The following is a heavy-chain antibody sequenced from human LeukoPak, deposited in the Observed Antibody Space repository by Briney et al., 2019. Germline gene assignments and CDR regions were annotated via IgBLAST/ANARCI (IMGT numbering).Heavy chain of an antibody. CDR1: GYSISSGYY. CDR3: ARAVLGDGYNGDYFDY. Sequence: SETLSLTCTVSGYSISSGYYWGWIRQPPGKGLEWIGYIYHSGSTYYNPSLKSRVTISVDTSKNQFSLKLSSVTAVDTAVYYCARAVLGDGYNGDYFDYWGQGTLVTVSS. CDR2: IYHSGST. V-gene: IGHV4-38-2*02. J-gene: IGHJ4*02. D-gene: IGHD5-24*01.